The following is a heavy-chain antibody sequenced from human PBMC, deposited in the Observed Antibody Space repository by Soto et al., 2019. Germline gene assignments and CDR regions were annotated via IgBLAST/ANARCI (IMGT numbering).Heavy chain of an antibody. V-gene: IGHV1-58*01. CDR3: AAVPVLRFLKWLPAYFDY. D-gene: IGHD3-3*01. CDR2: LVVGSGNT. CDR1: GFMFTSSA. Sequence: SVKVSCKTSGFMFTSSAVQWVRQARGQRLEWMGWLVVGSGNTHYAQHFQERVTLTRDMSTGTAYMELSSLRSEDTAVYYCAAVPVLRFLKWLPAYFDYWGQGTLVTVSS. J-gene: IGHJ4*02.